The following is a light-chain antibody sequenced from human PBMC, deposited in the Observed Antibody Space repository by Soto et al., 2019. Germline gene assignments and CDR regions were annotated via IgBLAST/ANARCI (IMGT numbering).Light chain of an antibody. CDR3: QQLNSYPLT. CDR1: QGISNY. Sequence: DIQLIQSPSFLSASVGDRVTITCRASQGISNYLAWYQRKPGKAPKLLIYTESTLQSGVPSRLSGSGSGTEFTLTISSLQPEDFATYDCQQLNSYPLTIGGGTKVEIK. V-gene: IGKV1-9*01. CDR2: TES. J-gene: IGKJ4*01.